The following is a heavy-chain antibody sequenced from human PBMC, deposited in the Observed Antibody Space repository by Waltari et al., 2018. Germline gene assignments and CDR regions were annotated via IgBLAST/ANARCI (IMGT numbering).Heavy chain of an antibody. D-gene: IGHD2-2*01. J-gene: IGHJ5*02. CDR2: LYRGGST. CDR1: GFTVSSNY. V-gene: IGHV3-53*01. CDR3: ARDYCDRTSCSVA. Sequence: EVQLVESGGDLIQPGGSLRLSCAASGFTVSSNYMSWVRQARGKGLGWVEILYRGGSTDYGDSVKGRFTISRDSSKSTLYLQLNSLRAEDTAVYYCARDYCDRTSCSVAWGQGTLVTVSS.